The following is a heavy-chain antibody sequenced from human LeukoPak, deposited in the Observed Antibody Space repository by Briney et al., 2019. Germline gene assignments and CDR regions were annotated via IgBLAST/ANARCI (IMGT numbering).Heavy chain of an antibody. J-gene: IGHJ4*02. V-gene: IGHV4-59*01. CDR3: ARGKITMVRGVTAGGFDY. CDR1: GGSISSYH. D-gene: IGHD3-10*01. Sequence: PSETLSLTCTVSGGSISSYHWSWIRQPPGKGLEWIGYISYSGSTNYNPSLKSRVTISIDTSKNQLSLKLNSVTAADTAVYYCARGKITMVRGVTAGGFDYWGQGTLVTVSS. CDR2: ISYSGST.